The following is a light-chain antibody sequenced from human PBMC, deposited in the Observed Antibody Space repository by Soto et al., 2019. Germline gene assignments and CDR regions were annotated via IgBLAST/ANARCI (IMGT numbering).Light chain of an antibody. CDR3: QQYINWPT. CDR1: QSSSTK. Sequence: VLTQSPATLSVSPGERATLSCRASQSSSTKLAWYQKKPGQSPRLLIYDASNRATGIPARISGSGSGTDFTLTISSLQSEDLAVYYGQQYINWPTFGQGTRLDI. V-gene: IGKV3-15*01. CDR2: DAS. J-gene: IGKJ2*01.